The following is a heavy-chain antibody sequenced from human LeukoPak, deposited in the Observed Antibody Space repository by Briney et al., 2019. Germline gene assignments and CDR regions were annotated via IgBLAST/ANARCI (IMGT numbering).Heavy chain of an antibody. D-gene: IGHD6-13*01. J-gene: IGHJ6*02. CDR2: ISTYSDNA. V-gene: IGHV1-18*01. Sequence: ASVKVSCKTSGYTFINYGITWVRQVPGQGLEWMGWISTYSDNANYAQKLQGRVTMTTDTSTSTAYMELRSLRSDDTAVYYCARDISDSSSWYVIYYYYGMDVWGQGTTVTVSS. CDR3: ARDISDSSSWYVIYYYYGMDV. CDR1: GYTFINYG.